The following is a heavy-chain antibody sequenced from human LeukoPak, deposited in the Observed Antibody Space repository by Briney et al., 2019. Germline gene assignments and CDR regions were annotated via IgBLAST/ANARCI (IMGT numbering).Heavy chain of an antibody. Sequence: PGGSLRLSCAASGFTFSSYWMSWVRQAPGKGLEWVANIKQDGSEKYYVDSVKGRFTISRDNAKNSLYLQMNSLRAEDTAVYYCARVVGDYVWGSYLGYYFDYWGQGTLVTVSS. CDR1: GFTFSSYW. V-gene: IGHV3-7*01. CDR2: IKQDGSEK. D-gene: IGHD3-16*02. CDR3: ARVVGDYVWGSYLGYYFDY. J-gene: IGHJ4*02.